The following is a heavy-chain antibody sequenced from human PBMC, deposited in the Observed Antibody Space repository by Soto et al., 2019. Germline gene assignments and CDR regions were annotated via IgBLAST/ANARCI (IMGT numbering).Heavy chain of an antibody. CDR1: GYTFTSYG. D-gene: IGHD3-9*01. J-gene: IGHJ4*02. CDR3: ARHYDILTGYYSPEDY. CDR2: ISAYNGNT. V-gene: IGHV1-18*01. Sequence: ASVKVSCKASGYTFTSYGISWVRQAPGQGLEWMGWISAYNGNTNYAQKLQDRVTMTTDTSTSTAYMELRSLRSDDTAVYYCARHYDILTGYYSPEDYWGQGTLVTVSS.